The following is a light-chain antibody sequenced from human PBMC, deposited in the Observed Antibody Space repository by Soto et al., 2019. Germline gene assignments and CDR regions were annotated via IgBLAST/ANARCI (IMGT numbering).Light chain of an antibody. CDR3: CSYAGHSAHWV. V-gene: IGLV2-23*01. CDR2: EGS. CDR1: SSDIGSYNL. J-gene: IGLJ3*02. Sequence: QSALTQPASVSGSPGQSITISCTGTSSDIGSYNLVSWYQRHPGRAPKLMVYEGSRRPSGVSNRFSGSKSGNTASLTISGLQAEAEADYFCCSYAGHSAHWVFGVGTKLTVL.